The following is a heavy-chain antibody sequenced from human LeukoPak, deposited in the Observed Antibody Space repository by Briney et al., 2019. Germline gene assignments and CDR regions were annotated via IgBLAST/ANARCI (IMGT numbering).Heavy chain of an antibody. J-gene: IGHJ3*02. CDR2: IYYSGST. V-gene: IGHV4-59*01. CDR3: AREAGSFDI. Sequence: PSETLSLTFTVSGGSISSYYWSWIRQPPGKGLEWIGYIYYSGSTNYNPSLKSRVTISVDTSKNQFSLKLSSVTAADTAVYYCAREAGSFDIWGQGTMVTVSS. D-gene: IGHD1-26*01. CDR1: GGSISSYY.